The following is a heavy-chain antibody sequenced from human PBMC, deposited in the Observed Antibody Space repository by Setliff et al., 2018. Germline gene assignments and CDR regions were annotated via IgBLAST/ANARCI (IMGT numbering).Heavy chain of an antibody. CDR1: GFTFSSYS. J-gene: IGHJ6*03. CDR2: ISSSSSII. Sequence: GGSLRLSCAASGFTFSSYSMNWVRQAPGKGLEWVSYISSSSSIIYYADSVKGRFTIPRDNAKNSLYLQMNSLRAEDTAVYYCARVEGVPAPYYMDVWGKGTTVTVSS. D-gene: IGHD2-2*01. V-gene: IGHV3-48*01. CDR3: ARVEGVPAPYYMDV.